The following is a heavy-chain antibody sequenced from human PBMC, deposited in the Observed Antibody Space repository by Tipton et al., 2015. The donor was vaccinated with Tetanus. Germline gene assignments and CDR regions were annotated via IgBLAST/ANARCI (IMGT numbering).Heavy chain of an antibody. Sequence: GLVKPSETLSLTCAVSGVSIRSSTYFWGWIRQPPGKALEWIGHIFYTGSSHYNPSFKSRVTMSVDTSKNQFSLNLTSVTAADTAVYFCSRQEPPRRFFYDSSGSSAWGQGTLVTVSS. D-gene: IGHD3-22*01. CDR3: SRQEPPRRFFYDSSGSSA. V-gene: IGHV4-39*01. CDR1: GVSIRSSTYF. J-gene: IGHJ5*02. CDR2: IFYTGSS.